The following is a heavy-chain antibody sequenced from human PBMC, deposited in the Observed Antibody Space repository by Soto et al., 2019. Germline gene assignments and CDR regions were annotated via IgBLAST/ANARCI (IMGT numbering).Heavy chain of an antibody. CDR2: IYYSGST. D-gene: IGHD3-10*01. J-gene: IGHJ5*02. CDR1: GGSVSSGSYY. CDR3: ARERTMVRGVIDP. V-gene: IGHV4-61*01. Sequence: QVQLQESGPGLVNPSETLSLTCTVSGGSVSSGSYYWSWIRQPPGKGLEWIGYIYYSGSTNYNPSLKSRVTISVDTSKNQFSLKLSSVTAADTAVYYCARERTMVRGVIDPWGQGTLVTVSS.